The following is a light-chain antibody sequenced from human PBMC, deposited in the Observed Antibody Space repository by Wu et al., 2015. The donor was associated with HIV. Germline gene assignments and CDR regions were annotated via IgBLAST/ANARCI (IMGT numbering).Light chain of an antibody. Sequence: DIQMTQSPSSLSASVGDRVTITCRATQGISNYLAWYQQKPGKVPTVLVYGASTLLSGVPSRFSGSGSGTDFTLTISSLQPEDVATYYCQHYNTAPWTFGQGTKVEMK. V-gene: IGKV1-27*01. CDR3: QHYNTAPWT. CDR1: QGISNY. CDR2: GAS. J-gene: IGKJ1*01.